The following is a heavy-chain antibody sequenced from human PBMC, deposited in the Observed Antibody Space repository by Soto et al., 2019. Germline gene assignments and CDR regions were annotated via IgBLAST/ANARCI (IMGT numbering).Heavy chain of an antibody. CDR2: IKEDGGEK. D-gene: IGHD6-19*01. Sequence: EVQLVEAGGGLVQPGGSLRLSCAVSEFTFSTYWMTWVRQAPGKGLEWVANIKEDGGEKQYLEPVRGRFAISRDNAKKSLYLEMNSLRADDTAVYYCARGSGWESGTWGQGTLVTVSS. CDR3: ARGSGWESGT. J-gene: IGHJ5*02. V-gene: IGHV3-7*05. CDR1: EFTFSTYW.